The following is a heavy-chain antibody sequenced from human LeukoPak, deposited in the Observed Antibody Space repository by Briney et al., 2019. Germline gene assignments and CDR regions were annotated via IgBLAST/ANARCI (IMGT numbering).Heavy chain of an antibody. D-gene: IGHD3-10*01. V-gene: IGHV4-59*08. CDR1: SGSISSNY. Sequence: SETLSLTCTVSSGSISSNYWSWIRQSPGKGLEWIGYIHYSGSTSYNPSLKSRVTISLDTPKNQFSLKLSSVTAADTAVYYCARHLYYGSSFGYWGQGTLVTVSS. J-gene: IGHJ4*02. CDR2: IHYSGST. CDR3: ARHLYYGSSFGY.